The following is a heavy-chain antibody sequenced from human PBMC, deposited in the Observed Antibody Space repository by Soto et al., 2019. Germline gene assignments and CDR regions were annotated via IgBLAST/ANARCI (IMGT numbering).Heavy chain of an antibody. V-gene: IGHV4-59*01. CDR2: IYYSGST. D-gene: IGHD3-22*01. J-gene: IGHJ4*02. CDR1: GGSISSYY. Sequence: SETLSLTCTVSGGSISSYYWSWIRQPPGKGLEWIGYIYYSGSTNYNPSLKSRVTISVDTSKNQFSLKLSSVTAADTAVYYCASGGYYDSSGYYWPLLDYWGQGTLVTVSS. CDR3: ASGGYYDSSGYYWPLLDY.